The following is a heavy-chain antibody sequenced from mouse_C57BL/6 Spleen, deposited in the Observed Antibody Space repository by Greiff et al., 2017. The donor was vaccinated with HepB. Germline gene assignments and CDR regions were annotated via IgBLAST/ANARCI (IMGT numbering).Heavy chain of an antibody. J-gene: IGHJ1*03. CDR1: GYAFSSSW. D-gene: IGHD1-1*01. V-gene: IGHV1-82*01. Sequence: VQLQESGPELVKPGASVKISCKASGYAFSSSWMNWVKQRPGKGLEWIGRIYPGDGDTNYNGKFKGKATLTADKSSSTAYMQLSSLTSEDSAVYFCARPHYYGSSHWYFDVWGTGTTVTVSS. CDR3: ARPHYYGSSHWYFDV. CDR2: IYPGDGDT.